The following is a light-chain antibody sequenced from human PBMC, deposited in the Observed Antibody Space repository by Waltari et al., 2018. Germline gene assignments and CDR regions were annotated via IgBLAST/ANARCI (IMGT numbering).Light chain of an antibody. CDR1: QSLLHNNGYNY. CDR2: LGS. V-gene: IGKV2-28*01. CDR3: MQVLRTVWT. Sequence: DIVVTPSPLSLPVTPGEPASISCRSNQSLLHNNGYNYLDWILQKPGQPPQLLIYLGSNRASGVPDRFRGSGSGTDFTLQISRVEAEDVGVYYCMQVLRTVWTFGQGTKVEIK. J-gene: IGKJ1*01.